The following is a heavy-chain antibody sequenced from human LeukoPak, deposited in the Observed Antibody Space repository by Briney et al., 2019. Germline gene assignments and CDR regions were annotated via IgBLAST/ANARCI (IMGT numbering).Heavy chain of an antibody. D-gene: IGHD3-22*01. CDR1: GGSFSDYF. Sequence: PSVTLSLTCAVYGGSFSDYFWSWIRQPPGKGLEWIGEISHSGSTTYNPSLRSRVTISGDTSKKQFSLKLSSVTAADTAVYYCVTYYYGSSAPKRNYWGQGILVTVSS. V-gene: IGHV4-34*01. CDR3: VTYYYGSSAPKRNY. CDR2: ISHSGST. J-gene: IGHJ4*02.